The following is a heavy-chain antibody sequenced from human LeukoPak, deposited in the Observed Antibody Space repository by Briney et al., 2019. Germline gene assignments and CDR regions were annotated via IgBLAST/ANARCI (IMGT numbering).Heavy chain of an antibody. J-gene: IGHJ4*02. CDR2: IYSSGNT. CDR1: GASIDSYY. CDR3: ARDYDKAFDS. D-gene: IGHD3-9*01. V-gene: IGHV4-4*07. Sequence: SETLSLTCTVSGASIDSYYWSWIRQPAGRGLEWIGRIYSSGNTDYNPALKSRVIMSIDTSRNQLSLKLTSVTAADTAVYYCARDYDKAFDSWGQGTLVTVSS.